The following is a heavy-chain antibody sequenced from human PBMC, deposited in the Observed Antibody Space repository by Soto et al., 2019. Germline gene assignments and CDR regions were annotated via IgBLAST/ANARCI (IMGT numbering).Heavy chain of an antibody. CDR3: SLSDRYYGMDV. J-gene: IGHJ6*02. Sequence: EVQLLESGGGLVQPGGSLRLSCSASGFTFSSYAMSWVRHAPGKGLECVSSISTSGGSTYYADSVKGRFTISRDNSNNTLYLQMNSLRAEDTAVYYCSLSDRYYGMDVWGLGTTVTVSS. CDR2: ISTSGGST. V-gene: IGHV3-23*01. CDR1: GFTFSSYA.